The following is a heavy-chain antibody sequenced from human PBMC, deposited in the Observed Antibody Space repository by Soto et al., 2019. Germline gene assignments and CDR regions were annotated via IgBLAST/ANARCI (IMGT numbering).Heavy chain of an antibody. CDR3: AREIAARPPWFDP. CDR2: IIPIFGTA. J-gene: IGHJ5*02. Sequence: PSVKVSCKAAGRTFSSYAISWVRQAPGQGLEWMGGIIPIFGTANYAQKFQGRVTITADKSTSTAYMELSSLRSEDTAVYYCAREIAARPPWFDPWGQGTLGNVSS. CDR1: GRTFSSYA. V-gene: IGHV1-69*06. D-gene: IGHD6-6*01.